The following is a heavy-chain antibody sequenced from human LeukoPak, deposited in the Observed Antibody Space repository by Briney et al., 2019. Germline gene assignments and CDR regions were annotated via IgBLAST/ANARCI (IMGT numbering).Heavy chain of an antibody. J-gene: IGHJ4*02. CDR2: IYYSGST. CDR3: AKNSLLLSY. V-gene: IGHV4-59*01. D-gene: IGHD2-2*01. Sequence: SETLSLTCTVSGGSISSYYWSWIRQPPGKGLEWIGYIYYSGSTNYNPSLKSRVTISVDTSKNQFSLKLSSVTAADTAVYYCAKNSLLLSYWGQGTLVTVSS. CDR1: GGSISSYY.